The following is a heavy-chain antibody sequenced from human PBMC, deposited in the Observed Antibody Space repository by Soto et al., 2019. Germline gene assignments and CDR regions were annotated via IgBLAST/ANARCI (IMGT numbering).Heavy chain of an antibody. Sequence: QVQLVESGGGVVQPGRSLRLSCAASGFTFSSYAMHWVRQAPGKGLEWVAVISYDGSNKYYADSVKGRFTISRDNSKNTLYLQMNSVRAEDTAVYYCASVGGGSYSASTSYWGQRTLVTV. CDR1: GFTFSSYA. V-gene: IGHV3-30-3*01. CDR2: ISYDGSNK. D-gene: IGHD1-26*01. J-gene: IGHJ4*02. CDR3: ASVGGGSYSASTSY.